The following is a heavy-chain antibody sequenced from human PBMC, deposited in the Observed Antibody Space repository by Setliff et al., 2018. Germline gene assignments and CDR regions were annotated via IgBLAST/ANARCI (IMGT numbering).Heavy chain of an antibody. D-gene: IGHD5-18*01. Sequence: SVKVSCKASGATFSSHGISWVRQAPGQGLEWMGGTIPMFGTTEYAQKFQGRLTIITDESTNTAFMQLSSLRSDDTAVYYCAREGVDTRSSTDYRYYMDVWGKGTTVTVSS. CDR3: AREGVDTRSSTDYRYYMDV. V-gene: IGHV1-69*05. CDR1: GATFSSHG. CDR2: TIPMFGTT. J-gene: IGHJ6*03.